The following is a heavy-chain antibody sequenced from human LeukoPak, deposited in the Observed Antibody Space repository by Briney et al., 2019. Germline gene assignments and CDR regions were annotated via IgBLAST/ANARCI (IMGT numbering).Heavy chain of an antibody. J-gene: IGHJ6*03. CDR2: INPNSGGT. Sequence: GASVKVSCKASGYTFTGYYMHWVRQAPGQGLERMGWINPNSGGTNYAQKFQGRVTMTRDTSISTAYMELSRLRSDDTAVYYCARGSSVVPAYYYMDVWGKGTTVTISS. D-gene: IGHD2-2*01. CDR1: GYTFTGYY. V-gene: IGHV1-2*02. CDR3: ARGSSVVPAYYYMDV.